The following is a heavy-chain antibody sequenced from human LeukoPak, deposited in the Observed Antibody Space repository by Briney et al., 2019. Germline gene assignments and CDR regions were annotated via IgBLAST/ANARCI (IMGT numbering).Heavy chain of an antibody. J-gene: IGHJ4*02. CDR3: AKDYVWSCDY. V-gene: IGHV3-7*04. CDR2: IKHDGSEK. D-gene: IGHD3-3*01. CDR1: GFTFSTSW. Sequence: GGSLRLSCAASGFTFSTSWMTWVRQAPGKGLEFVANIKHDGSEKYYVDSVQGRFTISRDNAKNSLSLQINSLRGEDTAVYYCAKDYVWSCDYWGPGILVSVSS.